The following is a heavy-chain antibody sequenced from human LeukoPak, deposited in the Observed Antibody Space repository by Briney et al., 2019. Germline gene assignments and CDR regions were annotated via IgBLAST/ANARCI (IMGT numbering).Heavy chain of an antibody. CDR2: ISWNSGSI. J-gene: IGHJ3*02. V-gene: IGHV3-9*01. D-gene: IGHD3-9*01. CDR1: GFTFDDYA. Sequence: GGSLRLSCAASGFTFDDYAMHWVRQAPGKGLEWVSGISWNSGSIGYADSVKGRFTISRDNAKNSLYLQMNSLRAEDTALYYCAKGSLTGAFDIWGQGTMVTVSS. CDR3: AKGSLTGAFDI.